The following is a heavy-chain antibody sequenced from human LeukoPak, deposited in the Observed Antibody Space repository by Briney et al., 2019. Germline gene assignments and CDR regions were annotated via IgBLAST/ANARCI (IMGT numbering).Heavy chain of an antibody. CDR3: ARGGTYARESDY. CDR2: ISHDGSGK. Sequence: GGSLRLSCAASGFTFNRNAMQWVRQAPGKGLEWVALISHDGSGKYYRDSVKGRFTISRDDSKNTLYLQLNSLRAEDTAVYYCARGGTYARESDYWGQGTLVTVSS. D-gene: IGHD3-16*01. CDR1: GFTFNRNA. J-gene: IGHJ4*02. V-gene: IGHV3-30*03.